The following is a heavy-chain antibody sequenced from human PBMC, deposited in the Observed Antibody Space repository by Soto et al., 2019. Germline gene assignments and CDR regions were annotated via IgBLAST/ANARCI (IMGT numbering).Heavy chain of an antibody. CDR1: GYTFTSYG. V-gene: IGHV1-18*01. CDR3: ARGRYGDY. D-gene: IGHD1-1*01. CDR2: ISAHNGNT. Sequence: QVHLVQSGAEVKKPGASVKVSCKASGYTFTSYGITWVRQAPGQGLEWMGWISAHNGNTDYAQKLPGRVIVTRDTSTSTAYMELRSLRSDATAVYYCARGRYGDYWGQGDLVTVSS. J-gene: IGHJ4*02.